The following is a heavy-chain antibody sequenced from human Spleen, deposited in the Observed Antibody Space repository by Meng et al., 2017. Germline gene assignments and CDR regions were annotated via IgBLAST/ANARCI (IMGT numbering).Heavy chain of an antibody. CDR1: GYTFTGYY. V-gene: IGHV1-2*06. J-gene: IGHJ6*02. CDR2: INPNSGGT. CDR3: AIDLNGDYSSSYFGPGYYYYGIDV. D-gene: IGHD6-13*01. Sequence: ASVKVSCKASGYTFTGYYMHWVRQAPGQGLEWMGRINPNSGGTNYAQKSQGRVTMTRNTSTSTVYMELSSLSSEDTAVYYCAIDLNGDYSSSYFGPGYYYYGIDVWGQGTTVTVSS.